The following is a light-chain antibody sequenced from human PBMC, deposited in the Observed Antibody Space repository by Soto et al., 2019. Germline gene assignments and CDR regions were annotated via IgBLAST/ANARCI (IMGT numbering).Light chain of an antibody. V-gene: IGKV3-15*01. CDR1: QSVDSR. J-gene: IGKJ1*01. CDR2: GAS. CDR3: QQFSDSPPERT. Sequence: ETVMTQSPAVLSVSPGERATLSCRASQSVDSRLAWYQQKPGQAPRLLIYGASTRATGIPARFSGSGSGTEFTLTISSLPSEDSAIYYCQQFSDSPPERTFGQGTKVEVK.